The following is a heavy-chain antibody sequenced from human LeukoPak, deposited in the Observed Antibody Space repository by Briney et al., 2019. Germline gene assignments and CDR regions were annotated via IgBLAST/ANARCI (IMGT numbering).Heavy chain of an antibody. Sequence: GGSLRLSCAASGFTFSSYSMNWVRQAPGKGLEWVSSISGSSSYIYYADSVKGRFTISRDNAKNSLYLQMNSLRAEDTAVYYCARDLVGATRDDYWGQGTLVTVSS. CDR3: ARDLVGATRDDY. D-gene: IGHD1-26*01. CDR1: GFTFSSYS. V-gene: IGHV3-21*01. J-gene: IGHJ4*02. CDR2: ISGSSSYI.